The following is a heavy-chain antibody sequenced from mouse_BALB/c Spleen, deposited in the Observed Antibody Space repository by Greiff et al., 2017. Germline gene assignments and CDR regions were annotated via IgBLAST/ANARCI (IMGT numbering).Heavy chain of an antibody. Sequence: EVKLVESGGGLVQPGGSLKLSCAASGFTFSSYTMSWVRQTPEKRLEWVAYISNGGGSTYYPDTVKGRFTISRDNAKNTLYLQMSSLKSEDTAMYYCARHLWDGGYAMDYWGQGTSVTVSS. D-gene: IGHD4-1*01. CDR1: GFTFSSYT. V-gene: IGHV5-12-2*01. CDR3: ARHLWDGGYAMDY. J-gene: IGHJ4*01. CDR2: ISNGGGST.